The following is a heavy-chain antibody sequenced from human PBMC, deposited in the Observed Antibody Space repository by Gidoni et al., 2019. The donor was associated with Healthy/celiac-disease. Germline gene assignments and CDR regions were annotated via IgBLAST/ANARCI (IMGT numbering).Heavy chain of an antibody. CDR2: IRGSGGST. Sequence: EVQPLASGVGFVQAGASLRLSCAASVFTCSSYAMSWVRPAPGKGLEWVSAIRGSGGSTYYADAVKGRFTISRDNSKNTLYLQMKSLRAEDTAVDYCAKGVLPATPSLFDYWGQGTLVTVSS. CDR1: VFTCSSYA. J-gene: IGHJ4*02. D-gene: IGHD2-15*01. V-gene: IGHV3-23*01. CDR3: AKGVLPATPSLFDY.